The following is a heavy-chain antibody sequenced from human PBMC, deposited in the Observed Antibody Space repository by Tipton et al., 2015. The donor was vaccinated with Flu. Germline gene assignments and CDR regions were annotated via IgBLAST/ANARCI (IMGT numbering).Heavy chain of an antibody. CDR2: INHSGST. CDR1: GGSFSGYY. V-gene: IGHV4-34*01. D-gene: IGHD4/OR15-4a*01. Sequence: LSLTCAVYGGSFSGYYWSWIRQPPGKGLEWIGEINHSGSTNYNPSLKSRVTISVDTSKNQFSLKLSSVTAADTAVYYCARGIHGATRYYYYYYYMDVWGKGTTVTVSS. J-gene: IGHJ6*03. CDR3: ARGIHGATRYYYYYYYMDV.